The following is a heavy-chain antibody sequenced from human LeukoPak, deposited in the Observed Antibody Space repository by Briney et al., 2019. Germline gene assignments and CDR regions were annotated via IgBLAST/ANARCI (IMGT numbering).Heavy chain of an antibody. V-gene: IGHV3-23*01. CDR3: AKEVTGVLSGGYNVYFDY. D-gene: IGHD3-10*01. CDR2: ISGSDGST. Sequence: GGSLRLSCAASGFTFSSYAMSWVRQAPGKGLEWVSAISGSDGSTYYADSVKGRFTISRDNSKNTLYLQMNSLRAEDTAVYYCAKEVTGVLSGGYNVYFDYWGQGTLVTVSS. J-gene: IGHJ4*02. CDR1: GFTFSSYA.